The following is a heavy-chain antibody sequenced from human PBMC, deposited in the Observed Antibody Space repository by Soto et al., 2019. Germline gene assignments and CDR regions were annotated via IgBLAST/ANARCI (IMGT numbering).Heavy chain of an antibody. D-gene: IGHD2-2*01. CDR2: ISFVGNNI. V-gene: IGHV3-30-3*01. CDR1: GFNFSFYA. CDR3: ARVGCSSIWCVTQFDN. Sequence: GGSLRLSCAFSGFNFSFYAMDWVRQTPGKGLGWVGVISFVGNNINYADSVPGRFIITRDSASSMLYLQMNNLKPEASDIYYCARVGCSSIWCVTQFDNWGQGTLVTVSS. J-gene: IGHJ4*02.